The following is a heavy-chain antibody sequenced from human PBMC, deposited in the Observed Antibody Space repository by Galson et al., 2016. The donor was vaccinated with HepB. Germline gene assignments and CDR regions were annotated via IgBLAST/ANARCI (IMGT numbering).Heavy chain of an antibody. D-gene: IGHD1-1*01. J-gene: IGHJ4*02. CDR2: INPEGIGIYT. V-gene: IGHV3-74*01. CDR1: GFTFSNYV. Sequence: SLRLSCAASGFTFSNYVMHWVRQATGKGLVWVSRINPEGIGIYTFYADYVKGRFTISRDNAKNTLYLDMTSLRADDTGVYYCARDLNWKLFDYWGQGNLVTVSP. CDR3: ARDLNWKLFDY.